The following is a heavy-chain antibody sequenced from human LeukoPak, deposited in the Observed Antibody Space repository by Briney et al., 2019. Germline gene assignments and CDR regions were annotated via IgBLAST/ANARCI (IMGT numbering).Heavy chain of an antibody. CDR2: IKSKTDGGTT. CDR1: GFTFSNAW. CDR3: TTDGMYYYDSSGYSASRQMDL. J-gene: IGHJ3*01. V-gene: IGHV3-15*07. Sequence: GGSLRLSCAASGFTFSNAWMNWVRQAPGKGLEWVGRIKSKTDGGTTDYAAPVKGRFTISRDDSKNTLYLQMNSLKTEDIAVYYCTTDGMYYYDSSGYSASRQMDLWGQGTVVTVSS. D-gene: IGHD3-22*01.